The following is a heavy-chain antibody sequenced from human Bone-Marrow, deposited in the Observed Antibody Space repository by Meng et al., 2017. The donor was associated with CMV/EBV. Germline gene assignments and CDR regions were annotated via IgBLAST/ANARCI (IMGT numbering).Heavy chain of an antibody. D-gene: IGHD3-22*01. J-gene: IGHJ4*02. V-gene: IGHV1-18*01. CDR1: GYTFTSYG. CDR3: ARGHYYDSSGYYWGADYFDY. Sequence: ASVKVSCKASGYTFTSYGISWVRQAPGQGLEWMGWISAYNGNTNYAQKLQGRVTMTTDTSTSTAYMELRSLRSDDTAVYYCARGHYYDSSGYYWGADYFDYWGQGTLVTVYS. CDR2: ISAYNGNT.